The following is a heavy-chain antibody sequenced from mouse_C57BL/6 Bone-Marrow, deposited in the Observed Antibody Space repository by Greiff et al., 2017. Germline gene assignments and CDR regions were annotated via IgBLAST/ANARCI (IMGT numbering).Heavy chain of an antibody. J-gene: IGHJ4*01. CDR2: IRLKSDNYAT. CDR3: TDYYGSSWVGAMDY. Sequence: EVKVEESGGGLVQPGGSMKLSCVASGFTFSNYWMNWVRQSPEKGLEWVAQIRLKSDNYATHYAESVKGRFTISRDDSKSSVYLQMNNLRAEDTGIYYCTDYYGSSWVGAMDYWGQGTSVTVSS. V-gene: IGHV6-3*01. D-gene: IGHD1-1*01. CDR1: GFTFSNYW.